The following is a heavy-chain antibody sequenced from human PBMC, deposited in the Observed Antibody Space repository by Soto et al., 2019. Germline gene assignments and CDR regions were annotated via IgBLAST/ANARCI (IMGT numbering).Heavy chain of an antibody. CDR1: GYTFTGYY. Sequence: KVPCKSSGYTFTGYYMQWVRHAPGQGLEWMGWIKAKSGGTNYAQKLQGRVTMTRDTSITTAYMKVSRFRSDDTAVYYCARSAYYYDSSGYYPIGYWGQGTLVTVSS. D-gene: IGHD3-22*01. V-gene: IGHV1-2*02. CDR2: IKAKSGGT. CDR3: ARSAYYYDSSGYYPIGY. J-gene: IGHJ4*02.